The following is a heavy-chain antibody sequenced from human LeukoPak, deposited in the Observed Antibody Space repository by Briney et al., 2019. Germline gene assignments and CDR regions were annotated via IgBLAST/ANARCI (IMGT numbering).Heavy chain of an antibody. CDR3: ARVPSYSGSYYFDY. V-gene: IGHV1-18*01. CDR2: ISAYNGNT. J-gene: IGHJ4*02. Sequence: ASVKVSCKASGYTFTSYGISWVRQAPGQGLEWMGWISAYNGNTNYAQKLQGRVTMTTDTSTSTAYMELSSLRSEDTAVYYCARVPSYSGSYYFDYWGQGTLVTVSS. D-gene: IGHD1-26*01. CDR1: GYTFTSYG.